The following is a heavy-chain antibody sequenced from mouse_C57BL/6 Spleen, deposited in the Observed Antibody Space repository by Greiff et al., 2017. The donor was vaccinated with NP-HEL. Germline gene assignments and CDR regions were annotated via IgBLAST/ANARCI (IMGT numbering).Heavy chain of an antibody. V-gene: IGHV1-4*01. D-gene: IGHD1-1*02. J-gene: IGHJ4*01. Sequence: QVQLKQSGAELARPGASVKMSCKASGYTFTSYTMHWVKQRPGQGLEWIGYINPSSGYTKYNQKFKDKATLTADKSSSTAYMQLSSLTSEDSAVYYCARLLWDAMDYWGQGTSVTVSS. CDR2: INPSSGYT. CDR3: ARLLWDAMDY. CDR1: GYTFTSYT.